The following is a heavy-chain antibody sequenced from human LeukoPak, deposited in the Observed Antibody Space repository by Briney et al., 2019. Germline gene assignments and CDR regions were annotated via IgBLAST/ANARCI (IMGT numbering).Heavy chain of an antibody. CDR1: GFTFDDYA. CDR2: ISGGSGYI. D-gene: IGHD6-13*01. V-gene: IGHV3-21*01. Sequence: GGSLRLSCAASGFTFDDYAMHWVRQVPGKGLEWVSSISGGSGYIYYADSVKGRFTISRDNARNSLYLQMNSLRAEDTAVYYCVGGPIAAAGEDYWGQGILVTVSS. J-gene: IGHJ4*02. CDR3: VGGPIAAAGEDY.